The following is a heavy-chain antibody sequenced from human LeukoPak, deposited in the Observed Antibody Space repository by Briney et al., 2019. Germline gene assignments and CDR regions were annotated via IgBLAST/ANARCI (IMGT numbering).Heavy chain of an antibody. D-gene: IGHD2-21*02. CDR2: ISGSGGST. Sequence: GGSLRLSCAASGFTFSSYAMSWVRQAPGKGLEWVSAISGSGGSTYYADSVKGRFTISRDNSKNTLYLQMNSLRTEDTAVYYCASKWYCGGDCYYQIDFWGQGTLVTVSS. CDR1: GFTFSSYA. V-gene: IGHV3-23*01. J-gene: IGHJ4*02. CDR3: ASKWYCGGDCYYQIDF.